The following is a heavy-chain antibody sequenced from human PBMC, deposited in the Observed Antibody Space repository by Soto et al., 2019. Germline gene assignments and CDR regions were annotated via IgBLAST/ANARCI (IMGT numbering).Heavy chain of an antibody. D-gene: IGHD4-17*01. CDR3: ARVTHETTDGWYFDL. CDR1: GFTFSSYD. V-gene: IGHV3-13*01. CDR2: IGTAGDT. Sequence: EVQLVESGGGLVQPGGSLRLSCAASGFTFSSYDMHWVRHATGKGLEWVSAIGTAGDTYYPGSVKGRFTISRENAKNSLYLQMNSLRAEDTAVYYCARVTHETTDGWYFDLWGRGTLVTVSS. J-gene: IGHJ2*01.